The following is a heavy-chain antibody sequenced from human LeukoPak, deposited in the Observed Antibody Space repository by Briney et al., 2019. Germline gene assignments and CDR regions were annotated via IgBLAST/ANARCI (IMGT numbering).Heavy chain of an antibody. CDR3: ARGPYSSSWFH. J-gene: IGHJ4*02. D-gene: IGHD6-13*01. CDR1: GGSISSYY. CDR2: IYYSGST. Sequence: SETLSLTCTVSGGSISSYYWSWIRQPPGKGLEWIGYIYYSGSTNYNPSLKSRVTISVDTSKNQFSLKLSSVTAADTAVYYCARGPYSSSWFHWGQGTLVTVSS. V-gene: IGHV4-59*01.